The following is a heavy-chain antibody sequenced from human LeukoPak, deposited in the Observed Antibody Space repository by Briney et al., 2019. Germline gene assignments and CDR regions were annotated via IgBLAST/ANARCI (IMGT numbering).Heavy chain of an antibody. V-gene: IGHV3-11*06. CDR2: ISSSSSYT. CDR3: ARDRNGMDV. J-gene: IGHJ6*02. CDR1: GFTFSDYY. Sequence: KPGGSLRLSSAASGFTFSDYYMSWIRQAPGKGLEWVSYISSSSSYTNYADSVKGRFTISRDNAKNSLYLQMNSLRAEDTAVYYCARDRNGMDVWGQGTTVTVSS.